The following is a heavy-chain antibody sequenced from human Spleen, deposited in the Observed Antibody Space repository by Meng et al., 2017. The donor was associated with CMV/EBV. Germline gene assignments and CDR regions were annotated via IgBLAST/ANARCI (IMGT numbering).Heavy chain of an antibody. V-gene: IGHV3-30*04. Sequence: GGSLRLSCVASTFSFSDYAMHWVRQAPGKGLEWVADISPDGMTTFYADSVKGRLTISRDNSKNTLYLQMSGVQVEDTAVYYCARDNGGHSFWSGSYGGNWFDPWGQGTLVTVSS. D-gene: IGHD3-3*01. J-gene: IGHJ5*02. CDR1: TFSFSDYA. CDR2: ISPDGMTT. CDR3: ARDNGGHSFWSGSYGGNWFDP.